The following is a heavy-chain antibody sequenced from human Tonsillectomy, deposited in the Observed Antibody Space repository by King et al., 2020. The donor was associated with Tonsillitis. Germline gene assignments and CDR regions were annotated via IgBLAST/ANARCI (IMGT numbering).Heavy chain of an antibody. J-gene: IGHJ6*02. CDR3: AKHRLKNSDYAYYGMDV. CDR2: ISYDGSNK. D-gene: IGHD5-12*01. V-gene: IGHV3-30*18. Sequence: VQLVESGGGVVQPGRSLRLSCAASGFTFSSYGMHWVRQAPGKGLEWVAFISYDGSNKYYAASVKGRFTISRDNSKNMLYLQMNSLRAEDTAVYYCAKHRLKNSDYAYYGMDVWGQGTTVTVSS. CDR1: GFTFSSYG.